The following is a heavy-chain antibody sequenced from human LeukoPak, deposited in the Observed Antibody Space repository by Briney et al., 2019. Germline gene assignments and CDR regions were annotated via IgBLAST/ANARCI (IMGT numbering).Heavy chain of an antibody. D-gene: IGHD1-26*01. CDR2: ISGNAGST. CDR1: GFTFSSYA. V-gene: IGHV3-23*01. Sequence: GGSLRLSCAASGFTFSSYAMSWVRRAPGKGLEWVSGISGNAGSTYYGGSVRGRFTISRDNSKNTLYLQMNSLRAEDTAVYYCAKPKEPYYYYYYMDVWGKGTTVTVSS. CDR3: AKPKEPYYYYYYMDV. J-gene: IGHJ6*03.